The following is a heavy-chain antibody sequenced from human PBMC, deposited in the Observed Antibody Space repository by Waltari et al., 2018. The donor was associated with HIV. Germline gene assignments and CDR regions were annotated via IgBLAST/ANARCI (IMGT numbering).Heavy chain of an antibody. V-gene: IGHV4-61*02. Sequence: QVQLQESGPGLGRPSQTLSLTCTVSGGSIPSGSSDRSWIRQPAGKELEWIGRVYTSGNTDYNPSLRSRVTLSVDTSNNQFSLKLSSLTAADTAVYYCARALDYYESGSFPWWFFDLWGRGTLVTVSS. CDR3: ARALDYYESGSFPWWFFDL. CDR1: GGSIPSGSSD. CDR2: VYTSGNT. J-gene: IGHJ2*01. D-gene: IGHD3-10*01.